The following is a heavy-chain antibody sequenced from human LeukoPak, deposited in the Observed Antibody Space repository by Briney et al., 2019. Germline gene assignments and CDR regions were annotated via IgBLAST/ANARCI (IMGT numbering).Heavy chain of an antibody. CDR2: IIPIFGTA. CDR1: GYTFTSYA. V-gene: IGHV1-69*13. CDR3: ATLRSVDGYKVN. D-gene: IGHD5-24*01. Sequence: SVKVSCKASGYTFTSYAMNWVRQAPGQGLEWMGGIIPIFGTANYAQKFQGRVTITADESTSTAYMELSSLRSEDTAVYYCATLRSVDGYKVNWGQGTLVTVSS. J-gene: IGHJ4*02.